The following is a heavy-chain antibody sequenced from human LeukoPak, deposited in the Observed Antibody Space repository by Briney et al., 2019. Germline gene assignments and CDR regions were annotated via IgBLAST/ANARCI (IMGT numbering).Heavy chain of an antibody. CDR2: ISAYNGNT. J-gene: IGHJ4*02. D-gene: IGHD3-16*02. CDR1: VYTSSSYG. V-gene: IGHV1-18*01. CDR3: AREEYVWGSYRDVEY. Sequence: ASVNVSCKASVYTSSSYGITWVRPAPRQGREWMGWISAYNGNTNYAQKIQDRVTMTTDTYTSTAYMWLRRLRAYDTAVYYCAREEYVWGSYRDVEYWGQGTLVTVSS.